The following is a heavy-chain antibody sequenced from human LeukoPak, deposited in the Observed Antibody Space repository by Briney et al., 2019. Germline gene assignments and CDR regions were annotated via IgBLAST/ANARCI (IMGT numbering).Heavy chain of an antibody. V-gene: IGHV1-2*02. J-gene: IGHJ4*02. CDR2: INPNSGGT. CDR3: ARDRYYSSSSLDY. CDR1: GYTFTGHY. Sequence: ASVKVSCKASGYTFTGHYMHWVRQAPGQGLEWMGWINPNSGGTKYAQKFQGRVTMTRDTSISIAYMELSRLKSDDTAVYYCARDRYYSSSSLDYWGQGTLVTVSS. D-gene: IGHD6-6*01.